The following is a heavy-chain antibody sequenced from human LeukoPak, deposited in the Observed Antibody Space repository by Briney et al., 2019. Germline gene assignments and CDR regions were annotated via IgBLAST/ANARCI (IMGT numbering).Heavy chain of an antibody. CDR1: GYTFTSYA. J-gene: IGHJ5*02. V-gene: IGHV7-4-1*02. CDR3: ARVSGTMVRREFDP. CDR2: INTNTGNP. D-gene: IGHD3-10*01. Sequence: ASVKVSCKASGYTFTSYAMNWVRQAPGQGLEWMGWINTNTGNPTYAQGFTGRSVFSLDTSVSTAYLQISSLKAEDTAVYYCARVSGTMVRREFDPWGQGTLVTVSS.